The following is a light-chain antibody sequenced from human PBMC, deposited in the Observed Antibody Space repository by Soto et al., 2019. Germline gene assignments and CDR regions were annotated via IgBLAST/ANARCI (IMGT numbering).Light chain of an antibody. J-gene: IGKJ1*01. CDR1: QGVSSN. V-gene: IGKV3-15*01. CDR3: QQYNNWPPWGT. Sequence: EIVMTQSPATLYVSQGERATLSCRASQGVSSNLAGYQQKPGPAPRLLIYGASTRATGIPARFSGSGSGTEFTLTISSLQSEDFAVYYCQQYNNWPPWGTFGQGTKGDTK. CDR2: GAS.